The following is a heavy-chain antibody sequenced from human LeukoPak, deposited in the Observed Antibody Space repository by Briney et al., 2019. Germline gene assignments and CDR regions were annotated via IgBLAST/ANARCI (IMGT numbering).Heavy chain of an antibody. V-gene: IGHV3-21*01. CDR1: GFTFSSYS. D-gene: IGHD3-3*01. J-gene: IGHJ3*02. CDR3: ARAIFGVVHDAFDI. CDR2: ISSSSSYI. Sequence: AGGSLRLSCAASGFTFSSYSMNWVRQAPGKGLEWVSSISSSSSYIYYADSVKGRFTISRGNAKNSLYLQMNSLRAEDTAVYYCARAIFGVVHDAFDIWGQGTMVTVSS.